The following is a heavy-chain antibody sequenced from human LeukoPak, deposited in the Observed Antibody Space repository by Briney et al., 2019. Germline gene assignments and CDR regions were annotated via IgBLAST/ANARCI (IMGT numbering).Heavy chain of an antibody. CDR1: GFTFSSYE. V-gene: IGHV3-48*02. J-gene: IGHJ5*02. D-gene: IGHD2-15*01. Sequence: GGSLRLSCAASGFTFSSYEMNWVRQAPGKGLEWVSYISSSSSTIYYADSVKGRFTISRDNAKNSLYLQMNSLRDENTAVYYCAREVAVAATDWFDPWGQGTLVTVSS. CDR3: AREVAVAATDWFDP. CDR2: ISSSSSTI.